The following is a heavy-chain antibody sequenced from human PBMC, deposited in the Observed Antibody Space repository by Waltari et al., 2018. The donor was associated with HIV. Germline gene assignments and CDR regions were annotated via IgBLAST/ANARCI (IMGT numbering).Heavy chain of an antibody. CDR2: INDNGST. CDR3: ARGRDSGRGYYHYHAMDV. D-gene: IGHD6-25*01. J-gene: IGHJ6*02. V-gene: IGHV4-34*04. Sequence: QVQLQQWGAGLLKTSEPLSLPCAVYGGSFSCHHWSWVRQPPGKGLGWIGEINDNGSTNNKPPPKSRPTIAVDASMTQYSPKLHSAPAADTAVYDGARGRDSGRGYYHYHAMDVWGQGTTVTVSS. CDR1: GGSFSCHH.